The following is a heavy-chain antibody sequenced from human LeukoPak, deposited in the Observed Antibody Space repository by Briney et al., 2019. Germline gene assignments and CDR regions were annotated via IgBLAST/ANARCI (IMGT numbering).Heavy chain of an antibody. CDR3: AKDKNDGSGTYWPRGPDY. CDR2: ISGSGGST. J-gene: IGHJ4*02. V-gene: IGHV3-23*01. Sequence: GGSLRLSCAASGFTFSSYAMSWVRQAPGKGLEWVSAISGSGGSTYYADSVKGRFTISRDNSKNTLYLQMNSLRAEDTAVYYCAKDKNDGSGTYWPRGPDYWGQGTLVTVSS. CDR1: GFTFSSYA. D-gene: IGHD3-10*01.